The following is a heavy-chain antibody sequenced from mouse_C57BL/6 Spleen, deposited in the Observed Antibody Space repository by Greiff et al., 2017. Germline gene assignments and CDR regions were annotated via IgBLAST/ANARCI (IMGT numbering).Heavy chain of an antibody. CDR3: GRSNWEGAFDY. V-gene: IGHV1-26*01. J-gene: IGHJ2*01. D-gene: IGHD4-1*01. CDR1: GYTFTDYY. CDR2: INPNNGGT. Sequence: EVQLQQSGPELVKPGASVKISCKASGYTFTDYYMNWVKQRHGESLEWIGDINPNNGGTSYNQKFKGKATLTVDKSSSTAYMELRSLTSEDSAVYCCGRSNWEGAFDYWGQGTTLTVSS.